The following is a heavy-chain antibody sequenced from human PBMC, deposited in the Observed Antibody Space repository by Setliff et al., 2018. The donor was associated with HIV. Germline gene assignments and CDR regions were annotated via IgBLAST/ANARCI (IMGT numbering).Heavy chain of an antibody. J-gene: IGHJ1*01. CDR2: INSDGSTT. Sequence: PGGSLRLSCAASGFTFSDYWMHWVRQAPGKGLVWVSRINSDGSTTNYADSVRGRFTISRDNAKNTLYLQMNSLRAEDAAAYYCARADPLGEQVWSLQFFQLWGQGTLVTVSS. D-gene: IGHD3-10*01. V-gene: IGHV3-74*01. CDR1: GFTFSDYW. CDR3: ARADPLGEQVWSLQFFQL.